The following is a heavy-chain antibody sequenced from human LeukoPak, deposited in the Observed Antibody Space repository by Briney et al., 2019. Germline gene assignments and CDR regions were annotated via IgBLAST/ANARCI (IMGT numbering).Heavy chain of an antibody. CDR3: AKAIISPSTHFDY. D-gene: IGHD3-10*01. V-gene: IGHV3-23*01. J-gene: IGHJ4*02. CDR1: GFTSSSYA. CDR2: ISGSGGST. Sequence: GGSLRLSCAASGFTSSSYAMSWVRQAPGKGLEWVSAISGSGGSTYYADSVKGRFTISRDNSKNTLYLQMNSLRAEDTAVYYCAKAIISPSTHFDYWGQGTLVTVSS.